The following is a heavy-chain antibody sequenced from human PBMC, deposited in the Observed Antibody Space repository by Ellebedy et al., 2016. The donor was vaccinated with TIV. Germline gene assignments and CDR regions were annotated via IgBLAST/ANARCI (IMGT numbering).Heavy chain of an antibody. V-gene: IGHV3-23*01. CDR3: ARDRTPGDGYWVFDY. CDR1: GFTFSSYA. CDR2: IVGSGA. D-gene: IGHD5-18*01. J-gene: IGHJ4*02. Sequence: GESLKISCAAPGFTFSSYAMSWVRQAPGKGLEWVSGIVGSGAQKYADSVKGRFTISRDNSKTTLDLQMNSLRAEDTAVYFCARDRTPGDGYWVFDYWGQGALVTVSS.